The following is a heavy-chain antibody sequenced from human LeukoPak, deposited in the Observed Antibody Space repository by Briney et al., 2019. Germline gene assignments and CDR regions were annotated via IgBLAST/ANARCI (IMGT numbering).Heavy chain of an antibody. Sequence: PSKTLSLTCTVSGGSISSYYWSWIRQPPGKGLEWIGYIYYSGSTNYNPSLKSRVTISVDTSKNQFSLKLSSVTAADTAVYYCARGGYDILTGYYHFDYWGQGTLVTVSP. CDR3: ARGGYDILTGYYHFDY. CDR1: GGSISSYY. V-gene: IGHV4-59*01. D-gene: IGHD3-9*01. CDR2: IYYSGST. J-gene: IGHJ4*02.